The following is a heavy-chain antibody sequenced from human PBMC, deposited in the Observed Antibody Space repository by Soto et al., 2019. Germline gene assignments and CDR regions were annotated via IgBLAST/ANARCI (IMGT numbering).Heavy chain of an antibody. V-gene: IGHV3-74*01. D-gene: IGHD3-16*02. CDR3: ARDNYGYYDYVWGSYRSTNWFDP. Sequence: GGSLRLSCAASGFTFSSYWMHWVRQAPGKGLVWVSRINSDGSSTSYADSVKGRFTISRDNAKNTLYLQMNSLRAEDTAVYYWARDNYGYYDYVWGSYRSTNWFDPWGQGTLVTVSS. J-gene: IGHJ5*02. CDR2: INSDGSST. CDR1: GFTFSSYW.